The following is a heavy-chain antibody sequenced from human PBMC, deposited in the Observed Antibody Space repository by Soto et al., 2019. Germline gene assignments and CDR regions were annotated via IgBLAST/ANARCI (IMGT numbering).Heavy chain of an antibody. CDR3: ARGPTVGDI. CDR1: GYNFNSYG. J-gene: IGHJ3*02. V-gene: IGHV1-18*01. Sequence: QVQLVQSGGEVKKPGASVKVSCKASGYNFNSYGISWVRQAPGQGLEWMGWIRVKNGNTNYAQNFQGRFTMTTDTSTSTAYMELRSLRSDDTAVYYCARGPTVGDIWGQGTMVTVSS. D-gene: IGHD2-21*02. CDR2: IRVKNGNT.